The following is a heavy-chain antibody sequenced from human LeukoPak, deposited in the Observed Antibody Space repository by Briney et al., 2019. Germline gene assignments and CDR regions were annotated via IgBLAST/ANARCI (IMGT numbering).Heavy chain of an antibody. V-gene: IGHV4-34*01. CDR2: INHSGST. D-gene: IGHD1-26*01. CDR3: AVDRWELLSY. CDR1: GGSFSGYY. J-gene: IGHJ4*02. Sequence: SETLSLTCAVYGGSFSGYYWSWIRQPPGKGLEWIGEINHSGSTNYNPSLKSRVTISVDTSKNQFSLKLSSVTAADTAVYYCAVDRWELLSYWGQGTLVTVSS.